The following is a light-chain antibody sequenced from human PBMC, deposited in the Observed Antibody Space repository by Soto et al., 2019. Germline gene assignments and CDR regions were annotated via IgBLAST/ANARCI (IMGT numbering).Light chain of an antibody. Sequence: EIVLTQSPGTLSLSPGERATLSCRASQSVSSYYLAWYQQKPGQPPRLRIYGASSRATGIPDRFSGSGSGTDFTLTISRLEPEDFAVYYCQQYGSSPPLSFGGGTKVEIK. CDR3: QQYGSSPPLS. V-gene: IGKV3-20*01. CDR1: QSVSSYY. CDR2: GAS. J-gene: IGKJ4*01.